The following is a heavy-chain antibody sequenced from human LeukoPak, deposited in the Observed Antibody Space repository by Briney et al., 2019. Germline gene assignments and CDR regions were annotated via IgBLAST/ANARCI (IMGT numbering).Heavy chain of an antibody. CDR1: GYTFTSYN. CDR2: INPSGGST. J-gene: IGHJ4*02. Sequence: ASVKVSCKASGYTFTSYNMHWVRQAPGQGLEWMGIINPSGGSTSYAQKFQGRVTMTRDTSTSTLYMDLSSLRSEDTAVYYCARSGGHAGLDYWGQGTLVTVSS. V-gene: IGHV1-46*01. CDR3: ARSGGHAGLDY. D-gene: IGHD3-10*01.